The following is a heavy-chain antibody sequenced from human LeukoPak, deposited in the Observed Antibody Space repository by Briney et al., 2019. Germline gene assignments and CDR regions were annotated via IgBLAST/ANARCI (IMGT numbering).Heavy chain of an antibody. V-gene: IGHV1-2*02. D-gene: IGHD5-18*01. CDR3: ARDYGYSYEGTQAYYYYYMGV. CDR1: GYTFTSYG. CDR2: INPNSGGT. J-gene: IGHJ6*03. Sequence: ASVKVSCKASGYTFTSYGISWVRQAPGQGLEWMGWINPNSGGTNYAQKFQGRVTMTRDTSISTAYMGLSRLRSDDTAVYYCARDYGYSYEGTQAYYYYYMGVWGKGTTVTVSS.